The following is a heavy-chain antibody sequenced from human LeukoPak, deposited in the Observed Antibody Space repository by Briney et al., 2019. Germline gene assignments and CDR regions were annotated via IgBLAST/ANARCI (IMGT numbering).Heavy chain of an antibody. CDR1: GGSFSGYY. J-gene: IGHJ5*02. Sequence: PSETLSLTCAVYGGSFSGYYWSWTRQPPGKGLEWIGEINHSGSTNYNPSLKSRVTISVDTSKNQFSLKLSSVTAADTAVYYCAGRIVVPAATWFDPWGQGTLVTVSS. CDR2: INHSGST. D-gene: IGHD2-2*01. V-gene: IGHV4-34*01. CDR3: AGRIVVPAATWFDP.